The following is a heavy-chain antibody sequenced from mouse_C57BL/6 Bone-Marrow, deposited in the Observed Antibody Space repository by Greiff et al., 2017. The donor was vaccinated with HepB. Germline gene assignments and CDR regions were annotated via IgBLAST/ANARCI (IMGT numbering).Heavy chain of an antibody. J-gene: IGHJ3*01. CDR2: ISSGGSYT. D-gene: IGHD4-1*01. V-gene: IGHV5-6*01. CDR1: GFTFSSYG. Sequence: EVQLQESGGDLVKPGGSLKLSCAASGFTFSSYGMSWVRQTPDKRLEWVATISSGGSYTYYPDSVKGRFTISRDNAKNTLYLQMSSLKSEDTAMYYCARHETGTFAYWGQGTLVTVSA. CDR3: ARHETGTFAY.